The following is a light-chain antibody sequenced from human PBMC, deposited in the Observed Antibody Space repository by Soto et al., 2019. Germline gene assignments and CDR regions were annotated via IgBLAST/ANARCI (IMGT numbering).Light chain of an antibody. CDR3: QSYDKRLTAYV. CDR2: DVS. CDR1: SSDVGRYEY. Sequence: QSVLTQPRSVSGSPGQSVTISCTGSSSDVGRYEYVSWYQQHPGKVPKLIIYDVSERPSGVPDRLSASKSGTSASLAITGLQAEDEGHYYCQSYDKRLTAYVFGTGTKVTV. J-gene: IGLJ1*01. V-gene: IGLV2-11*01.